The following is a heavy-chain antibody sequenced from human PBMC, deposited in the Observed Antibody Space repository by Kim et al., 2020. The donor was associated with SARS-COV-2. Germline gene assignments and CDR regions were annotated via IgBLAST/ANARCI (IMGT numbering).Heavy chain of an antibody. CDR3: VRDSSTWYKKLDSFDI. CDR1: GFTFSNYA. CDR2: IYYDGTNK. V-gene: IGHV3-33*01. J-gene: IGHJ3*02. D-gene: IGHD6-13*01. Sequence: GGSLRLSCAVSGFTFSNYAMHWVRQAPGKGLEWVAAIYYDGTNKYHADSVKGRFTISRDHSENTLYLLMNSLRVEDTGMYFCVRDSSTWYKKLDSFDIWGEPRVLTVPA.